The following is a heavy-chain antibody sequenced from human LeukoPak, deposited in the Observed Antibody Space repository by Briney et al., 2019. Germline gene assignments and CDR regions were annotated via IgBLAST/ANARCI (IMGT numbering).Heavy chain of an antibody. J-gene: IGHJ4*01. CDR1: GGTFSSYA. D-gene: IGHD6-13*01. Sequence: ASVKVSCKASGGTFSSYAISWVRQAPGQGLEWMGRIIPIFGTANYAQKFQGRVTITTDESTSTAYMELSSLRSEDTAVYYCARGPVAAAGTRFADYWGNGTLVTVSS. CDR2: IIPIFGTA. CDR3: ARGPVAAAGTRFADY. V-gene: IGHV1-69*05.